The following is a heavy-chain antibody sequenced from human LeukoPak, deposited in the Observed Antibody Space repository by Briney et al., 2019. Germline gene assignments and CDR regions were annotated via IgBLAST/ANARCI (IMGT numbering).Heavy chain of an antibody. V-gene: IGHV4-38-2*02. Sequence: SETLSLTCTVSGYSISSGYFWGWIRQSPVKGLEWIGSIYPSGSTYYNPSLKSRVTISVDTSKNQFSPKLSSVTAADTAVYYCARSVEGYCRGGSCYYYSYYMDVWGKGTTVTVSS. CDR1: GYSISSGYF. J-gene: IGHJ6*03. CDR2: IYPSGST. D-gene: IGHD2-15*01. CDR3: ARSVEGYCRGGSCYYYSYYMDV.